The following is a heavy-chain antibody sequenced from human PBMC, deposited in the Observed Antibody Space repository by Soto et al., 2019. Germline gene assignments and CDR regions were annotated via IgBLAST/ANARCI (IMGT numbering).Heavy chain of an antibody. J-gene: IGHJ5*02. V-gene: IGHV3-33*01. Sequence: GGSLRLSCAASGFTFSSYGMHWVRQAPGKGLEWVAVIWYDGSNKYYADSVKGRFTISRDNSKNTLYLQMNSLRAEDTAVYYCARDGYIAAPSASPAPFGPWGQGTLVTVSS. CDR1: GFTFSSYG. CDR2: IWYDGSNK. D-gene: IGHD6-13*01. CDR3: ARDGYIAAPSASPAPFGP.